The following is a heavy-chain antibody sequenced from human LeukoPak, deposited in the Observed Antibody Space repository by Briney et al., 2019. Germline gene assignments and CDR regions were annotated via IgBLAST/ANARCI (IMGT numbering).Heavy chain of an antibody. CDR1: GYTLTELS. Sequence: ASVKVSCKVSGYTLTELSMHWVRQAPGKGLEWMGGFDPEDGETIYAQKFQGRVTITADKSTSTAYMELSSLRSEDTAVYYCARGAGRGCCSSTSCQSAGIWGQGTLVTVSS. J-gene: IGHJ4*02. D-gene: IGHD2-2*01. CDR3: ARGAGRGCCSSTSCQSAGI. V-gene: IGHV1-24*01. CDR2: FDPEDGET.